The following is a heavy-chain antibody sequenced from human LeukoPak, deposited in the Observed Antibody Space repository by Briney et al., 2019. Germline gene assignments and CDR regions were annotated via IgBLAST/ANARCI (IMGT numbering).Heavy chain of an antibody. Sequence: SETLSLTCTVCGASISSGNYYWRWIRQPAGKGLEGIGRMYTSGSTNYNPSVKSRLTISVETSKNQFSLQLSSVTAADTAVYYCARDVRGVDYWGQGTLVTVSS. V-gene: IGHV4-61*02. CDR1: GASISSGNYY. CDR2: MYTSGST. D-gene: IGHD3-10*01. CDR3: ARDVRGVDY. J-gene: IGHJ4*02.